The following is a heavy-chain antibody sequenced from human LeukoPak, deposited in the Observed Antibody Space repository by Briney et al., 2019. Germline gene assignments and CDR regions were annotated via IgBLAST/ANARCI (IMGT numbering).Heavy chain of an antibody. D-gene: IGHD2-21*01. CDR1: GFSLSNSN. CDR2: ISSSSSTI. CDR3: ARPLVF. Sequence: GRSLRLSCAASGFSLSNSNMNWVRQAPGKGLEWVSFISSSSSTISYADSVKGRFTISRDNAKNSLYLQMNNLRDEDTAVYYCARPLVFGGQGTLVTVSS. V-gene: IGHV3-48*02. J-gene: IGHJ4*02.